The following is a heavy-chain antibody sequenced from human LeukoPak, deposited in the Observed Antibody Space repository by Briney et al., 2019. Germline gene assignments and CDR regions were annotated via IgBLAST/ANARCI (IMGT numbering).Heavy chain of an antibody. CDR2: YTGGGR. CDR3: ARGIDY. V-gene: IGHV3-53*01. J-gene: IGHJ4*02. Sequence: YTGGGRYYADSVRGRFTISRDTSKNMVFLQMNSLRVEDTAVYYCARGIDYWGRGTLVTVSS.